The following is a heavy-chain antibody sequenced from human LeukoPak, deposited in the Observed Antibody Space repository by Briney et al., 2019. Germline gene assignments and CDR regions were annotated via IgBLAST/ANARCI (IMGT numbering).Heavy chain of an antibody. V-gene: IGHV4-34*01. CDR2: INHSGST. J-gene: IGHJ4*02. CDR1: GGSISSYY. D-gene: IGHD3-22*01. CDR3: ARGSVVVITTSIHYFDY. Sequence: SETLSLTCTVSGGSISSYYWSWIRQPPGKGLEWIGEINHSGSTNYNPSLKSRVTISVDTSKNQFSLKLSSVTAADTAVYYCARGSVVVITTSIHYFDYWGQGTLVTVSS.